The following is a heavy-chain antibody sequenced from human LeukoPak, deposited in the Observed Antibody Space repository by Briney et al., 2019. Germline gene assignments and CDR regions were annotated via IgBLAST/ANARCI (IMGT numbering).Heavy chain of an antibody. J-gene: IGHJ3*02. Sequence: PSETLSLTCAVYGGSFSGYYWSWIRQPPGKGLEWIGEINHSGSTNYNPSLKSRVTISVDTSKNQFSLKLSSVTAADTAVYYCASVSSGYPPAAFDIWGQGTMVTVSS. V-gene: IGHV4-34*01. CDR3: ASVSSGYPPAAFDI. D-gene: IGHD3-22*01. CDR2: INHSGST. CDR1: GGSFSGYY.